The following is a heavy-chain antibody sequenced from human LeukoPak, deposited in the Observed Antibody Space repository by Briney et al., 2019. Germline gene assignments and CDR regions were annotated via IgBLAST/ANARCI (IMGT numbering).Heavy chain of an antibody. CDR2: ISYDGSNK. CDR1: GFTFSTYP. Sequence: GGSLRLSCAASGFTFSTYPMHWVRQAPGKGLEWVALISYDGSNKYYADSVKGRFTISRDNSKNTLYLQMNSLRAEDTAVYYCAKSQALTYYYDSSGLDYWGQGTLVTVSS. D-gene: IGHD3-22*01. CDR3: AKSQALTYYYDSSGLDY. J-gene: IGHJ4*02. V-gene: IGHV3-30-3*02.